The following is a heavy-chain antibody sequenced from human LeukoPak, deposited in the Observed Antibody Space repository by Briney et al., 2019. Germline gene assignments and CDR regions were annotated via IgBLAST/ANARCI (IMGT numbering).Heavy chain of an antibody. CDR2: ISDSGDIT. J-gene: IGHJ4*02. CDR3: AKLVGATSDHDY. Sequence: GGSLRLSCAASGFTFSSYAMSWVRQAPGKGLEWVSRISDSGDITYYADSVKGRFTISRDNSKNTQYLQMNSLRAEDTAVYYCAKLVGATSDHDYWGQGALVTVSS. CDR1: GFTFSSYA. V-gene: IGHV3-23*01. D-gene: IGHD1-26*01.